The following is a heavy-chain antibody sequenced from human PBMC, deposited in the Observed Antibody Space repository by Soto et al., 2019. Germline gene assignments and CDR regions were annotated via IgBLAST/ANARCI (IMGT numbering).Heavy chain of an antibody. CDR3: ATLIIYLGTGSSSWYDD. D-gene: IGHD6-13*01. CDR2: FDPEDGET. J-gene: IGHJ5*02. V-gene: IGHV1-24*01. CDR1: GYTLTELS. Sequence: ASVKVSCKVSGYTLTELSMHWVRQAPGKGLEWMGGFDPEDGETIYAQKFQGRVTMTEDTSTDTAYMELSSLRSEDTAVYYCATLIIYLGTGSSSWYDDWGQGTLVTVAS.